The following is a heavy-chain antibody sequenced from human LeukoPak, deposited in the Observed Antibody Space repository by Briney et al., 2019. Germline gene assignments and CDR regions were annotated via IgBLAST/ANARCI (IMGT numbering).Heavy chain of an antibody. CDR1: GYTFTNYA. CDR2: ISAYNGNT. J-gene: IGHJ4*02. CDR3: ARDSQTQYCTNGVCYKRDY. Sequence: ASVKVSCKASGYTFTNYAMHWVRQAPGQRLELMGWISAYNGNTNYAQKLQGRVTMTTDTSTSTAYMELRSLRSDDTAVYYCARDSQTQYCTNGVCYKRDYWGQGTLVTVSS. V-gene: IGHV1-18*01. D-gene: IGHD2-8*01.